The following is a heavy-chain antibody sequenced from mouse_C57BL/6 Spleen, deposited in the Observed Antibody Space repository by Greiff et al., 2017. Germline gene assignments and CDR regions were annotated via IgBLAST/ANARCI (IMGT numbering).Heavy chain of an antibody. CDR3: ARDKGPSDYGNPRYFDV. CDR2: IHPNSGST. Sequence: QVQLQQPGAELVKPGASVQLSCKASGYTFTSYWMHWVKQRPGQGLEWIGMIHPNSGSTNYNEKFKSKATLTVDKSSSTAYMQLSSRTSEDSAVYYCARDKGPSDYGNPRYFDVWGTGTTVTVSS. CDR1: GYTFTSYW. J-gene: IGHJ1*03. D-gene: IGHD2-1*01. V-gene: IGHV1-64*01.